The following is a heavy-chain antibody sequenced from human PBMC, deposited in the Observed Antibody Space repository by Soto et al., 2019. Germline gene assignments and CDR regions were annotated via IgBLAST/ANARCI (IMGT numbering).Heavy chain of an antibody. V-gene: IGHV6-1*01. CDR2: TYYRSKWYN. CDR1: GDTVSSNSAV. D-gene: IGHD5-18*01. CDR3: ARGKMFRGYSYAPDFDY. J-gene: IGHJ4*02. Sequence: SQTLSLTCVISGDTVSSNSAVWSWFRQSPSRGLEWLGRTYYRSKWYNDYAVSVKSRITINPDTSKNQFSLQLNSVTPEDTAVYYCARGKMFRGYSYAPDFDYWGQGTLVTVSS.